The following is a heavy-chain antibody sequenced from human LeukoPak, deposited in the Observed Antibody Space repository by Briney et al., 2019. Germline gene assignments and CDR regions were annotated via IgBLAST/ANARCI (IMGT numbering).Heavy chain of an antibody. CDR2: ISGGGGSK. V-gene: IGHV3-23*01. CDR3: AKDLRLSVSFDY. CDR1: GFTFSSYA. Sequence: GSLRLSCAASGFTFSSYAMSWVRQAPGKGLEWGSAISGGGGSKYYADSVKGRFTISRDNSKNSLFLQMNSLRAEDTAVYYCAKDLRLSVSFDYWGQGTLVTV. D-gene: IGHD3-16*02. J-gene: IGHJ4*02.